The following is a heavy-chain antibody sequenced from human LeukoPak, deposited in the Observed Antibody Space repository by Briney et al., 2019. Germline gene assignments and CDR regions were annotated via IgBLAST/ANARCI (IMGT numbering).Heavy chain of an antibody. CDR2: ISYDGSNK. CDR3: AKGGYSYDY. Sequence: PGRSLRLSCAASGFTFSSYGMHWVRQAPGKGLEWVAVISYDGSNKYYADSVKGRLTISRDNSKNTLYLQMNSLRAEDTAVYYCAKGGYSYDYWGQGTLVTVSS. J-gene: IGHJ4*02. D-gene: IGHD5-18*01. V-gene: IGHV3-30*18. CDR1: GFTFSSYG.